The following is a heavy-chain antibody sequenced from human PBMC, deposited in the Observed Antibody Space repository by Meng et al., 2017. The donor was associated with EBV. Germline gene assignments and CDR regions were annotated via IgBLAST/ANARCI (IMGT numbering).Heavy chain of an antibody. D-gene: IGHD3-10*01. CDR1: GGTLRSDG. Sequence: QLQPVGAEVRRPGSAVKVSGRTSGGTLRSDGVSWVRQAPGQGLEWMGGLIPMSGAPHYAQKFQDRVTIIADESTSTHSMELNNLRFEDTAMYYCASESGRGFTPDYWGQGTLVTVSS. J-gene: IGHJ4*02. CDR2: LIPMSGAP. V-gene: IGHV1-69*01. CDR3: ASESGRGFTPDY.